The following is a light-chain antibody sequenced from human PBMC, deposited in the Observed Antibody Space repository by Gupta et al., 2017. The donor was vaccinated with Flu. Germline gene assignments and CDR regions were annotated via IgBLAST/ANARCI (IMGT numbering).Light chain of an antibody. Sequence: EIVIPPSPATLSVSPGERATLSCRASQSVSSNLAWYQQKSGQAPRLLIYGASTRATGIPARFSGSGSTTEFTLTISSLQSEDFAVYYCQQYNYYYTFGQGTKLEIK. J-gene: IGKJ2*01. CDR1: QSVSSN. CDR2: GAS. V-gene: IGKV3-15*01. CDR3: QQYNYYYT.